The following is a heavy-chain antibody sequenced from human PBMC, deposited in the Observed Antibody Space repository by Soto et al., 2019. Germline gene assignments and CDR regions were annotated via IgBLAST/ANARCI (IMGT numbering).Heavy chain of an antibody. CDR3: AKDLGSMIVVVTLDY. D-gene: IGHD3-22*01. Sequence: VQLVXXGGGXXXXXXXLXXSXAASGFTFSNYGMHWVRQAPGKGLEWVAVISYDGSNKYYADSVKGRFTISRDNSKNTLYLQMNSLRAEDTAVYYCAKDLGSMIVVVTLDYWGQGTLVTVSS. J-gene: IGHJ4*02. CDR1: GFTFSNYG. V-gene: IGHV3-30*18. CDR2: ISYDGSNK.